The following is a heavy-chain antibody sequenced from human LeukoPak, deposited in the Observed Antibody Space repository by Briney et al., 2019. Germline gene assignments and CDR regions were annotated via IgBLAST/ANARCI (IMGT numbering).Heavy chain of an antibody. Sequence: SETLSLTCAVYGGSFSGYYWSWIRQPAGKGLEWIGYIYYSGSTNYNPSLKSRVTISVDTSKNQFSLKLSSVTAADTAVYYCARQSDDYGDYVGGWYFDYWGQGTLVTVSS. CDR3: ARQSDDYGDYVGGWYFDY. CDR2: IYYSGST. D-gene: IGHD4-17*01. J-gene: IGHJ4*02. V-gene: IGHV4-59*08. CDR1: GGSFSGYY.